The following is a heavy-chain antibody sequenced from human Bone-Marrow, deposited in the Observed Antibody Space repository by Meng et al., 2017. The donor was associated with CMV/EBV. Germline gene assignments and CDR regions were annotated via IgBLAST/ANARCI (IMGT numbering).Heavy chain of an antibody. J-gene: IGHJ6*02. Sequence: ASVKVSCKASGYTFTGYYMHWVRQAPGQGLEWMGWINPNSGGTNYAQKFQGRVTMTRDTSISTAYMELSRLRSDDTAVYYCVRDRIAAAAEYYYYGMDVWGQGTTVTVSS. CDR1: GYTFTGYY. V-gene: IGHV1-2*02. CDR3: VRDRIAAAAEYYYYGMDV. CDR2: INPNSGGT. D-gene: IGHD6-13*01.